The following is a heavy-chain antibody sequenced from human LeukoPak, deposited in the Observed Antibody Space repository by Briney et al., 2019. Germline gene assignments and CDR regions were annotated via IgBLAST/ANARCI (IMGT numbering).Heavy chain of an antibody. Sequence: GGSLRLSCAASGFTFSSYSMNWVRQAPGKGLEWVSSISSSSYIYYADSVKGRFTISRDNAKNSLYLQMNSLRAEDTAVYYCASLVGATTEDYWGQGTLVTVSS. CDR3: ASLVGATTEDY. V-gene: IGHV3-21*01. CDR1: GFTFSSYS. J-gene: IGHJ4*02. D-gene: IGHD1-26*01. CDR2: ISSSSYI.